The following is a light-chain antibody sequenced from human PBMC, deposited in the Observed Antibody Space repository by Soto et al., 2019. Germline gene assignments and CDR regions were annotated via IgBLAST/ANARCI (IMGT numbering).Light chain of an antibody. Sequence: QSALTQHASVSGSPGQSITIAFTGTSSDVGGYNHVSWYQQHPGKAPKLIIYEVRNRPSGVSNPLSGSKSGNTASLTNSGLHADDEDDYYCRSYTSSSIRVFGGGTKVTVL. CDR2: EVR. V-gene: IGLV2-14*01. CDR1: SSDVGGYNH. CDR3: RSYTSSSIRV. J-gene: IGLJ3*02.